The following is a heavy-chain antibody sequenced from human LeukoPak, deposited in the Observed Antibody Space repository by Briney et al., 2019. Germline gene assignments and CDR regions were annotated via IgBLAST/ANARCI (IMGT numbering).Heavy chain of an antibody. CDR1: GFALSDHY. J-gene: IGHJ4*02. CDR2: SRNKVRSYTT. CDR3: AKGRRDGYNYDY. Sequence: GGSLRLSCAASGFALSDHYMDWVRQAPGKGLEWVGRSRNKVRSYTTEYAASVKGRFSISRDDSKNSLYLQMNSLRAEDTAVYYCAKGRRDGYNYDYWGQGTPVTVSS. V-gene: IGHV3-72*01. D-gene: IGHD5-24*01.